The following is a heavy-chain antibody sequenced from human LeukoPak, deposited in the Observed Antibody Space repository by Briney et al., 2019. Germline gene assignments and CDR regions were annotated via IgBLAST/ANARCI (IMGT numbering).Heavy chain of an antibody. V-gene: IGHV3-23*01. CDR1: GFTFSSYA. CDR3: AKSTLVATYYFDY. D-gene: IGHD5-12*01. Sequence: PGRSLRLSCAASGFTFSSYAMHWVRQAPGKGLEWVAAISGSGGSTYYADSVKGRFTISRDNSKNTLYLQMNSLRAEDTAVYYCAKSTLVATYYFDYWGQGTLVTVSS. J-gene: IGHJ4*02. CDR2: ISGSGGST.